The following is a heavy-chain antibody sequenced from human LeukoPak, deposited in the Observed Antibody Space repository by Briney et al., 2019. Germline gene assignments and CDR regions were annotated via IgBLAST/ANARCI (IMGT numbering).Heavy chain of an antibody. CDR1: GFTFSSYG. D-gene: IGHD4-17*01. V-gene: IGHV3-30*02. J-gene: IGHJ4*02. CDR2: IRYDGSNK. CDR3: AKDDYGEPGGYFDY. Sequence: PGGSLRLSCAASGFTFSSYGMHWVRQAPGKGLEWVAFIRYDGSNKYYADSVKGRFTISRDNSKNTLYLQMNSLRAEDTAVYYCAKDDYGEPGGYFDYWGQGTLVTVSS.